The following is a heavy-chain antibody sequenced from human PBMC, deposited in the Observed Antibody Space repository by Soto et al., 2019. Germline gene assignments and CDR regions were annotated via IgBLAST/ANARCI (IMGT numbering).Heavy chain of an antibody. CDR3: ARGLRRSWDY. J-gene: IGHJ4*02. CDR1: GFTFSSYG. D-gene: IGHD4-17*01. Sequence: QVQLVESGGGVVQPGRSLRLSCAASGFTFSSYGMHWVRQAPGKGLEWVAVIWYDGSNKYYADSVKGRFTISRDNSKNTLYLQMNSPRAEDTAVYYCARGLRRSWDYWGQGTLVTVSS. V-gene: IGHV3-33*01. CDR2: IWYDGSNK.